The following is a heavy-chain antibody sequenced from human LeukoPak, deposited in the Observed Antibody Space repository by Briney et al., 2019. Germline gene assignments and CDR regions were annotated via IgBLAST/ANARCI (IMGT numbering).Heavy chain of an antibody. CDR2: MNPNSGNT. V-gene: IGHV1-8*01. Sequence: ASVKVSCKASGYTFTSYDINWVRQATGQGLEWMGWMNPNSGNTGYAQKFQGRVTMTRNTSISTAYMELSSPRSEDTAVYYCARAPTYYDILTGRREDSFDYWGQGTLVTVSS. CDR3: ARAPTYYDILTGRREDSFDY. J-gene: IGHJ4*02. CDR1: GYTFTSYD. D-gene: IGHD3-9*01.